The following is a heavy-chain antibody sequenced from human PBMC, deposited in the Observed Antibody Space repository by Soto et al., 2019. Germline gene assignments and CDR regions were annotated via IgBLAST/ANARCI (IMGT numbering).Heavy chain of an antibody. J-gene: IGHJ6*02. CDR3: ARDADYGGSRGGMDV. CDR2: IYSSGIT. V-gene: IGHV4-31*03. Sequence: QVRLEESGPGLVKPSETLSLICSVSGGSVNNANYFWNWIRHHPENGLEWIGYIYSSGITRYNPSFKTRATLSIDTSKNHFSLRLNSVTVTDTAVYFCARDADYGGSRGGMDVWGRGTTVTVSS. D-gene: IGHD4-17*01. CDR1: GGSVNNANYF.